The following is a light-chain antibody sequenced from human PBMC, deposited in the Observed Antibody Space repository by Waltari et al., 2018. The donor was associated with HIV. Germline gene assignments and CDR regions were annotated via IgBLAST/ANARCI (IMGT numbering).Light chain of an antibody. CDR2: YDT. Sequence: YALTQPPSVSVAPGRTARIACEGNNIGDKSVHWYQQKPGQAPILVIYYDTDRPSGIPERFSGPNSGNTASLIISRVEAGDEADYYCQVWDTTTDQYVFGTGTKVTV. J-gene: IGLJ1*01. CDR1: NIGDKS. V-gene: IGLV3-21*04. CDR3: QVWDTTTDQYV.